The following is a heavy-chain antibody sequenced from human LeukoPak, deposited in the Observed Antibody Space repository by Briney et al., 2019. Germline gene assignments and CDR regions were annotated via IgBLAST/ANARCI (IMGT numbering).Heavy chain of an antibody. J-gene: IGHJ4*02. Sequence: GASVKVSCKASGGTFSSYAISWVRQAPGQGLEWMGGIIPIFGTANYAQKFQGRVTITADESTSTAYMELSSLRSEDTAVYYCARVEAGWNDVGGDYWGQGTLVTVSS. CDR1: GGTFSSYA. D-gene: IGHD1-1*01. CDR2: IIPIFGTA. V-gene: IGHV1-69*13. CDR3: ARVEAGWNDVGGDY.